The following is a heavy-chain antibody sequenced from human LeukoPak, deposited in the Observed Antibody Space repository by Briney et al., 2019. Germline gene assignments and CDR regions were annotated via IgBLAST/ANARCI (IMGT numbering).Heavy chain of an antibody. CDR1: GGSISSYY. CDR3: AGDGYRTTWYYY. CDR2: IYTNGRT. D-gene: IGHD6-13*01. V-gene: IGHV4-4*07. J-gene: IGHJ4*02. Sequence: SETLSLTCTVSGGSISSYYWSWIRQPAGKGLEWIGHIYTNGRTDYNPSLKSRVTISVDKAKNQFSLKLTSVTTADTAVYYCAGDGYRTTWYYYWGQGAPVTVSS.